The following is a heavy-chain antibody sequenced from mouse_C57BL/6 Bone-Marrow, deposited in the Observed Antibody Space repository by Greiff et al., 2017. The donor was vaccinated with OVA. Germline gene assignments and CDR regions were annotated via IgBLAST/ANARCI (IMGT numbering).Heavy chain of an antibody. CDR2: IWPGGGT. V-gene: IGHV2-9-1*01. CDR1: GFSLTSYA. Sequence: QVQLKESGPGLVAPSQSLSITCTVSGFSLTSYAISWVRQPPGKGLEWLGVIWPGGGTNYNSALKSRLSISKDNSKSQVFLKMNSLQTDDTARYYCASQFTTVGRLGFAYWGQGTLVTVSA. D-gene: IGHD1-1*01. CDR3: ASQFTTVGRLGFAY. J-gene: IGHJ3*01.